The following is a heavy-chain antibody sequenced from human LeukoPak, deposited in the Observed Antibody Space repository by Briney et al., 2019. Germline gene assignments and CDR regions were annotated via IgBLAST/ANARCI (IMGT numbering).Heavy chain of an antibody. J-gene: IGHJ4*02. D-gene: IGHD3-10*01. Sequence: ASEALSLTCTVSGVSISSYYWTWIRQPPGKGLEWIGYISSSGNTDYNPSLKSRVTISVDTSKNQFSLKLSSVTAADTAVYYCARLDGGSGSYSVDYWGQGTLVTVSS. CDR1: GVSISSYY. CDR2: ISSSGNT. V-gene: IGHV4-59*01. CDR3: ARLDGGSGSYSVDY.